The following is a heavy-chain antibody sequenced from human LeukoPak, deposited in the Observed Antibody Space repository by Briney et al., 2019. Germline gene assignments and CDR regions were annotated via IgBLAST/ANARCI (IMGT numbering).Heavy chain of an antibody. CDR2: ISGSGSHA. J-gene: IGHJ5*02. CDR1: GFSFGSYA. D-gene: IGHD1-1*01. V-gene: IGHV3-23*01. Sequence: GGSLRLSCAASGFSFGSYAMGWTRQAPGQGLEWVSAISGSGSHANYAESVKGRFTISRDNSKNTLYLQMLSLIAADTAVYYCGSGPVGTTVPWGQGTLVTVSS. CDR3: GSGPVGTTVP.